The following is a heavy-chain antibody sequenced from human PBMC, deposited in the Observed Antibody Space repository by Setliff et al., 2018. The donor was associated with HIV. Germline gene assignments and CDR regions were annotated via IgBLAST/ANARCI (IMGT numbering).Heavy chain of an antibody. V-gene: IGHV4-31*03. CDR3: VRPIVGDTARYFDY. CDR2: IYYTGST. CDR1: GGSISSRGDY. D-gene: IGHD1-26*01. Sequence: SETLSLTCTVSGGSISSRGDYWSWVRQHPGKGLEWIGYIYYTGSTYSNPSLQSRVRISVDTSKNQFSLKLSSVAAADTAVYYCVRPIVGDTARYFDYWGQGTQVTVSS. J-gene: IGHJ4*02.